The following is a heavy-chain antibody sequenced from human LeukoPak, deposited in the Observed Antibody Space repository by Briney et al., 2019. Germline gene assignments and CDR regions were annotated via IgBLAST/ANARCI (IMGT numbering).Heavy chain of an antibody. D-gene: IGHD3-10*01. J-gene: IGHJ3*02. V-gene: IGHV1-3*01. CDR2: INAGNGNT. Sequence: ASVKVSCKASGYTFTSYAMHWVRQAPGQRLEWMGWINAGNGNTKYSQKFQGRVTITRDTSASTAYMELSSLRSEDTAVYYCASALLWFGESFDAFDIWGQGTMVTVSS. CDR3: ASALLWFGESFDAFDI. CDR1: GYTFTSYA.